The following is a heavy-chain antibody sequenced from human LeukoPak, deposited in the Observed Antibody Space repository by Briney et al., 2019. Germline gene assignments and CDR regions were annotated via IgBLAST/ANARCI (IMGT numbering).Heavy chain of an antibody. CDR2: IYHSVTT. V-gene: IGHV4-38-2*02. J-gene: IGHJ4*02. Sequence: SETLSLTCTVSGYSISSGYFWGWMRQPPGKGLEWIGSIYHSVTTHYNPPLKSRVTISLDTSKNQFSLKLSSVTAADTAVYYCARAYCVGDCSVLHIYFDNWGQGTLVTVSS. D-gene: IGHD2-21*02. CDR3: ARAYCVGDCSVLHIYFDN. CDR1: GYSISSGYF.